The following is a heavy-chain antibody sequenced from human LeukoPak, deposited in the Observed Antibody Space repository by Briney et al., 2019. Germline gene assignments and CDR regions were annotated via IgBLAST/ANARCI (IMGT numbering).Heavy chain of an antibody. D-gene: IGHD6-19*01. Sequence: PGGSLRLSCAASGFTFSSYAMHWVRQAPGKGLEYVSAISSNGGSTYYANSVKGRFTISRDNSKNTLYLQMSSLRAEDMAVYYCARGRDSSGWYNPFDYWGQGTLVTVSS. V-gene: IGHV3-64*01. CDR2: ISSNGGST. J-gene: IGHJ4*02. CDR3: ARGRDSSGWYNPFDY. CDR1: GFTFSSYA.